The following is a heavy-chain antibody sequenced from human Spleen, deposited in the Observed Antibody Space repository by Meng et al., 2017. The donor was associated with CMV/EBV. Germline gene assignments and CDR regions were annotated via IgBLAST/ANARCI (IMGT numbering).Heavy chain of an antibody. CDR1: GGSLRGYY. J-gene: IGHJ6*02. D-gene: IGHD3-10*01. Sequence: SETLSLTCGVYGGSLRGYYWSWIRQPPGKGLEWIGEISHSGSTNYNPSLKSRVTISVDMSKNQFSLKLSSVTAADTAVYYCAYGSGITGDYYGMDVWGQGTTVTV. V-gene: IGHV4-34*01. CDR3: AYGSGITGDYYGMDV. CDR2: ISHSGST.